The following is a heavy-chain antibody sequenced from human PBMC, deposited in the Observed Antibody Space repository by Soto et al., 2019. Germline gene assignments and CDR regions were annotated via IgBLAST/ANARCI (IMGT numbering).Heavy chain of an antibody. V-gene: IGHV1-2*02. Sequence: AEVKVSCKASGYTFTGYYMHWVRQAPGQGLEWMGWINPNSGVTNYAQKFQGRVTMTRDTSISTAYMELSRLRSDDTAVYYCARVPNWNYDGYFDYWGQGTLVTVSS. CDR3: ARVPNWNYDGYFDY. D-gene: IGHD1-7*01. CDR1: GYTFTGYY. J-gene: IGHJ4*02. CDR2: INPNSGVT.